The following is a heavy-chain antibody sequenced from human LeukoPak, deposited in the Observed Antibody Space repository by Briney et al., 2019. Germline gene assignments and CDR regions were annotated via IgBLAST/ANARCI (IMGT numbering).Heavy chain of an antibody. CDR1: GGSISSYY. D-gene: IGHD3-3*01. Sequence: PSETLSLTCTVSGGSISSYYWSWIRQAAGKGLEWIGRIYTSGSTNYNPSLKSRVTMSVDTSKNQFSLKLSSVTAADTAVYYCAREQYYDFWSGCWPFDYWGQGTLVTVSS. CDR3: AREQYYDFWSGCWPFDY. V-gene: IGHV4-4*07. J-gene: IGHJ4*02. CDR2: IYTSGST.